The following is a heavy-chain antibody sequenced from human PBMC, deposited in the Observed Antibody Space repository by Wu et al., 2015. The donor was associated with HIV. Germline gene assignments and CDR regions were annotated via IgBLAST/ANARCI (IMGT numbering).Heavy chain of an antibody. J-gene: IGHJ3*02. CDR2: IIPVFGTL. CDR1: GGSFINYA. D-gene: IGHD6-13*01. V-gene: IGHV1-69*05. Sequence: QVQVVQSGAEVKKPGSSVKVSCKASGGSFINYAVSWVRQARGQGIEWIGGIIPVFGTLNYSQKFQGRVTISTDESKSTAYMELSNLRSEDTAMYYCARAFGYSSSWYETKGSTFDIWGQGTMVTVSS. CDR3: ARAFGYSSSWYETKGSTFDI.